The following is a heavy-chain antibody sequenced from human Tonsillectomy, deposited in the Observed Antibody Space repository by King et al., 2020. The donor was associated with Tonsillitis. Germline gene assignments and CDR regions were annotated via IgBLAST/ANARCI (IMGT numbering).Heavy chain of an antibody. Sequence: EVQLVESGGGLVKPGGSLRLSCAASGFIFSSYSMNWVRQAPGKGLEWVSSISSSSSYIENADSVKGRFTISRDNAKNSLYLQMNSLRAEDTAVYYCARDGDTVVPPGWFDYWGQGPLVTVSS. V-gene: IGHV3-21*01. D-gene: IGHD4-23*01. J-gene: IGHJ4*02. CDR1: GFIFSSYS. CDR2: ISSSSSYI. CDR3: ARDGDTVVPPGWFDY.